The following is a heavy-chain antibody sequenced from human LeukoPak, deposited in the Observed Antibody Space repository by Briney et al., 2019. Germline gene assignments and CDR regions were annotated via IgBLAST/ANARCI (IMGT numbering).Heavy chain of an antibody. Sequence: SETLSLTCSVSGGSISSYYWSWIRQPPGKGLEWIGYIYYSGSTDYNPSLKSRVTISVDTSKNQFSLKLSSVTAADTAVYYCARWSSGYYDAFDIWGQGTMVTLSS. CDR2: IYYSGST. J-gene: IGHJ3*02. V-gene: IGHV4-59*01. D-gene: IGHD3-22*01. CDR1: GGSISSYY. CDR3: ARWSSGYYDAFDI.